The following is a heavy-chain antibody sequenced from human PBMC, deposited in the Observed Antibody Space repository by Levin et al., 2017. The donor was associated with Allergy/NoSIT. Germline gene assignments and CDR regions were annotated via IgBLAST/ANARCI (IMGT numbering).Heavy chain of an antibody. CDR3: AKVPRVDWNYGWFDP. J-gene: IGHJ5*02. D-gene: IGHD1-7*01. CDR2: ISGSGGST. Sequence: GGSLRLSCAASGFTFSSYAMSWVRQAPGKGLEWVSAISGSGGSTYYADSVKGRFTISRDNSKNTLYLQMNSLRAEDTAVYYCAKVPRVDWNYGWFDPWGQGTLVTVSS. V-gene: IGHV3-23*01. CDR1: GFTFSSYA.